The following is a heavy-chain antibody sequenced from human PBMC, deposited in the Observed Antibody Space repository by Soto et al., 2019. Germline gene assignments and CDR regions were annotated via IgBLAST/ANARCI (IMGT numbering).Heavy chain of an antibody. CDR1: GFTFSSYA. J-gene: IGHJ4*02. Sequence: GGSLRLSCAASGFTFSSYAMSWVRQAPGKGLEWVSAISGSGGSTYYADSVKGPFTISRDNSKNTLYLQMNSLRAEDTAVYYCAEMTGYSSGAFDYWGQGTLVTVSS. V-gene: IGHV3-23*01. CDR2: ISGSGGST. CDR3: AEMTGYSSGAFDY. D-gene: IGHD6-19*01.